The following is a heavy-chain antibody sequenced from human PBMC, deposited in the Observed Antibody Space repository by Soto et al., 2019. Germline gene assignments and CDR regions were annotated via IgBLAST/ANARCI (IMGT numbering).Heavy chain of an antibody. J-gene: IGHJ4*02. D-gene: IGHD3-22*01. CDR1: GFTFSSYA. CDR3: AKDQYRYDSSGSGIDY. V-gene: IGHV3-23*01. Sequence: GGSLRLSCAASGFTFSSYAMSWVRQAPGKGLEWVSAISGSGGSTYYADSVKGRFTISRDNSKNTLYLQMNSLRAEDTAVYYCAKDQYRYDSSGSGIDYWGQGTLVTVSS. CDR2: ISGSGGST.